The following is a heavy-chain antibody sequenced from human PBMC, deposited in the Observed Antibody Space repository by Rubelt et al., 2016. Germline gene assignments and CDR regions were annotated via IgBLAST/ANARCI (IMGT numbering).Heavy chain of an antibody. CDR3: ARVGGLSRKGYGSSTSCYLFDY. J-gene: IGHJ4*02. Sequence: GYIYYSGSTNYNPSLKSRGLTISVDTSKNQFSLKLSSVTAADTAVYSCARVGGLSRKGYGSSTSCYLFDYWGQVTLVTVSS. CDR2: IYYSGST. D-gene: IGHD2-2*01. V-gene: IGHV4-59*01.